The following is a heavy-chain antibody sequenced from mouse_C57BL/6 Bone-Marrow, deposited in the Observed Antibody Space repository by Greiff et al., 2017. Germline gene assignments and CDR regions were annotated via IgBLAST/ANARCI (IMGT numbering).Heavy chain of an antibody. V-gene: IGHV1-53*01. D-gene: IGHD2-1*01. Sequence: QVQLQQPGTELVKPGASVKLSCKASGYTFTSYWMHWVQPRPGQGLEWIGNINPSNGGTNYNEKFKSKATLTVDKSSSTAYMQLSSLTSEDSAVYYCARSGALLFPYYFDYGGQGTTLTVSS. CDR3: ARSGALLFPYYFDY. CDR2: INPSNGGT. J-gene: IGHJ2*01. CDR1: GYTFTSYW.